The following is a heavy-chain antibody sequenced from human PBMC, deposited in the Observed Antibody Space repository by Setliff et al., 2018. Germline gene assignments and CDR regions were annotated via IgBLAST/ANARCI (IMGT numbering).Heavy chain of an antibody. CDR3: ARTPRGGNSAFDI. J-gene: IGHJ3*02. Sequence: LRETLSLTCAVSGDSISSNNWWSWVRQPPGMRLEWIGEIYHTENTNYTSSLKSRVTISVDKSKNQFSLKLTSVTAADTAVYYCARTPRGGNSAFDIWGQGTMVTVSS. D-gene: IGHD2-21*02. CDR1: GDSISSNNW. CDR2: IYHTENT. V-gene: IGHV4-4*03.